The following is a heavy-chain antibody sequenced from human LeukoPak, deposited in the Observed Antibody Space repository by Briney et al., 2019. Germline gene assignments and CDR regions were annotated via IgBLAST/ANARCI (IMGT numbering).Heavy chain of an antibody. J-gene: IGHJ5*02. V-gene: IGHV3-23*01. D-gene: IGHD3-10*01. CDR2: ISGSGGST. CDR3: AKAMGRDLKETWFDP. Sequence: GGSLRLSCAASGFTFSSYAMNWVRQAPGKGLEWVSAISGSGGSTYYADSVKGRFTISRDNSKNTLYLQMNSLRAEDTAVYYCAKAMGRDLKETWFDPWGQRTLVTVSS. CDR1: GFTFSSYA.